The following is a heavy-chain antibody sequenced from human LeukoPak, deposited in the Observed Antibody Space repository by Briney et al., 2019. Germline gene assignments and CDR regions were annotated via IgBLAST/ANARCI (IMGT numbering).Heavy chain of an antibody. D-gene: IGHD2-15*01. Sequence: GGSLRLSCAASGFTFSSYSMNWVRQAPGKGLEWVSSISSSSSYIYYADSVKGRFTISRDNAKNSLYLQMNSLRAEDTAVYYCARLSAATRYYYYGMDVWGKGTTVTVSS. CDR1: GFTFSSYS. CDR3: ARLSAATRYYYYGMDV. CDR2: ISSSSSYI. V-gene: IGHV3-21*01. J-gene: IGHJ6*04.